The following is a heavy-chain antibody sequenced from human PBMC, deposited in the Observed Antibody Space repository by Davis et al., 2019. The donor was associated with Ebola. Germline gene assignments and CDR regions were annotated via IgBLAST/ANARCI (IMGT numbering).Heavy chain of an antibody. CDR2: MNPNSGNT. D-gene: IGHD2-8*01. J-gene: IGHJ5*02. CDR3: ARGAFSIPGGDIVLMVYAQYNWFDP. Sequence: ASLKVSCKASGYTFTSYDINWVRQATGQGLEWMGWMNPNSGNTGYAQKFQGRVTMTRNTSISTAYMELSSLRSEDTAVYYCARGAFSIPGGDIVLMVYAQYNWFDPWGQGTLVTVSS. V-gene: IGHV1-8*01. CDR1: GYTFTSYD.